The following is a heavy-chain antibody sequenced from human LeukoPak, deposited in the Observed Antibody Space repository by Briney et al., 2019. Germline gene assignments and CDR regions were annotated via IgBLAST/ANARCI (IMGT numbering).Heavy chain of an antibody. V-gene: IGHV1-69*13. CDR3: ARARRRDAFDI. J-gene: IGHJ3*02. CDR1: GGTFSSYA. Sequence: ASVKVSCKASGGTFSSYAISWVRQAAGEGLEWMGGIIPIFGTANYAQKFQGRVTITADESTSTAYMELSSLRSEDTAVYYCARARRRDAFDIWGQGTMVTVSS. CDR2: IIPIFGTA.